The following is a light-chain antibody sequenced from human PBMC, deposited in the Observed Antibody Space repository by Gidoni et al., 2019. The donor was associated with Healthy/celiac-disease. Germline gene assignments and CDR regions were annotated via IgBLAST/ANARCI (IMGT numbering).Light chain of an antibody. CDR2: DES. Sequence: SSVLTQPPSVPVAPGQTARITRGGNNIVSKSVHWYQQKPGQAPVLVVYDESDRPSGIPERFSGSNSGNTATLTISRVEAGDEADYYCQVWDSSSDHPGVVFGGGTKLTVL. J-gene: IGLJ2*01. V-gene: IGLV3-21*02. CDR3: QVWDSSSDHPGVV. CDR1: NIVSKS.